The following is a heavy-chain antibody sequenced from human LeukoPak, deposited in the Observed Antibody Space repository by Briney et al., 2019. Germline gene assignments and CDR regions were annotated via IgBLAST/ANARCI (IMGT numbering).Heavy chain of an antibody. CDR1: GFTFSSYE. CDR3: AELGITMIGGV. V-gene: IGHV3-48*03. CDR2: ISSSGSTI. Sequence: GGSLRFSCAASGFTFSSYEMNWVRQAPGKGLEWVSYISSSGSTIYYADSVKGRFTLSRDNAKNSLYLQMNSLRAEDTAVYYCAELGITMIGGVWGKGTTVTISS. J-gene: IGHJ6*04. D-gene: IGHD3-10*02.